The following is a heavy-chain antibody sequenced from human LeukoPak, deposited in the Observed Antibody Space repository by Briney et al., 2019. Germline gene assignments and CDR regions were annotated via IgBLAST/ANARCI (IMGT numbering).Heavy chain of an antibody. V-gene: IGHV3-11*04. CDR1: GFTFSDYY. Sequence: GGSLRLSCAASGFTFSDYYMSWIRQAPGKGLEWVSYISSSGSTIYYADSVKGRFTISRDNAKNSLYLQMNSLRAEDTAVYYCARDRYCTTTRCSDYWGQGTLVTVSS. D-gene: IGHD2-2*01. J-gene: IGHJ4*02. CDR2: ISSSGSTI. CDR3: ARDRYCTTTRCSDY.